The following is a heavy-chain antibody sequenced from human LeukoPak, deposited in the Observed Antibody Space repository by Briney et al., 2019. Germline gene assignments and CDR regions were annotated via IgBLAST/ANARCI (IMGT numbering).Heavy chain of an antibody. V-gene: IGHV1-46*01. CDR3: AREEYSGGSCYPECLNFDY. CDR1: GYTFTSYY. Sequence: ASVKVSCKASGYTFTSYYMHWVRQAPGQGLEWMGIINPSGGSTSYAQKFQGRVTMTRDTSTSTVYMELSSLRSEDTAVYYCAREEYSGGSCYPECLNFDYWGQGTLVTVSS. CDR2: INPSGGST. D-gene: IGHD2-15*01. J-gene: IGHJ4*02.